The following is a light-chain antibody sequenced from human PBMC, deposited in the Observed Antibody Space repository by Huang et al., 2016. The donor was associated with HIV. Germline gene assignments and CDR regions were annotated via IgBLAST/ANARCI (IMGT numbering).Light chain of an antibody. V-gene: IGKV3-15*01. Sequence: VMTQSPATLSVSPGERATLSCRASESILRNLAWYQQRPGQPPRLLIYGASVRLPGIPDRFRGSGSGTEFSLTISSLQSEDFTVYYCQQYNKWPPYTYGQGTKLEIK. J-gene: IGKJ2*01. CDR3: QQYNKWPPYT. CDR2: GAS. CDR1: ESILRN.